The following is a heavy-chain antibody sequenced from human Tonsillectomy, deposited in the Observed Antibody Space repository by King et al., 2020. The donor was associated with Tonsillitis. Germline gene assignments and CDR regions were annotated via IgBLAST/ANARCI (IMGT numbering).Heavy chain of an antibody. CDR1: GFTFSSYE. Sequence: VQLVESGGGLVQPGGSLRLSCAASGFTFSSYEMNWVRQAPGKGLEWVSYISSSGSTIYYADSVKGRFTISRDNAKNSLYLQMNSLRAEDTAIYYCARERTWGSWFDPWGQGTLVTVSS. CDR2: ISSSGSTI. D-gene: IGHD3-16*01. CDR3: ARERTWGSWFDP. V-gene: IGHV3-48*03. J-gene: IGHJ5*02.